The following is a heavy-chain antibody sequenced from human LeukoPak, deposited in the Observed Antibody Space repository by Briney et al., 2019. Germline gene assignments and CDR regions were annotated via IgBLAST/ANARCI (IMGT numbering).Heavy chain of an antibody. D-gene: IGHD6-13*01. CDR3: ARGIRSSSWYTFYYYYYMDV. J-gene: IGHJ6*03. Sequence: SQTLSLTCAVYGGSFSGYYWSWIRQPPGKGLEWIGEINHSGSTNYNPSLKSRVTISVDTSKNQFSLKLSSVTAADTAVYYCARGIRSSSWYTFYYYYYMDVWGKGTTVTVSS. CDR2: INHSGST. V-gene: IGHV4-34*01. CDR1: GGSFSGYY.